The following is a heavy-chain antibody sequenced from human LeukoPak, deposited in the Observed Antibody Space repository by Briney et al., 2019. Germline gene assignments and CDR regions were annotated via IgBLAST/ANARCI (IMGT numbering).Heavy chain of an antibody. CDR1: GGSISSYY. CDR3: ARVYCSGGSCRNKYYYYYMDV. Sequence: SETLSLTCTVSGGSISSYYWSWIRQPPGKGLEWIGYIYYSGSTNYNPSLKSRVTISVDTSKNQFSLKLSSVTAADTAVYYCARVYCSGGSCRNKYYYYYMDVWGKGTTVTVSS. V-gene: IGHV4-59*01. J-gene: IGHJ6*03. CDR2: IYYSGST. D-gene: IGHD2-15*01.